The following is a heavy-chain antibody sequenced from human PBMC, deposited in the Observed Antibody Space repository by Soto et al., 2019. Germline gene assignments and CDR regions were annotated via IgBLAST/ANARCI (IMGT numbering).Heavy chain of an antibody. CDR3: ARDGTAAEVDY. V-gene: IGHV1-3*01. CDR1: GYTFSSHT. D-gene: IGHD1-1*01. Sequence: ASVKVSCKASGYTFSSHTIHWVRQAPGQRLEWMGWINVGNGNTKYSQKFQGRVTITRDTSASTAYMDLSSPRSEDTAVYYCARDGTAAEVDYWGQGTLVTVSS. CDR2: INVGNGNT. J-gene: IGHJ4*02.